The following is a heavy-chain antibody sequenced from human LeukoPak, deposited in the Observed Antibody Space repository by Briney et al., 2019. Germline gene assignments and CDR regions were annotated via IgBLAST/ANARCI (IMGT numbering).Heavy chain of an antibody. CDR1: GGTFSSYA. CDR2: IIPIFGTA. J-gene: IGHJ3*02. V-gene: IGHV1-69*13. Sequence: ASVKVSCKAFGGTFSSYAISWVRQAPGQGLEWMGGIIPIFGTANYAQKFQGRVTITADESTSTAYMELSSLRSEDTAVYYCASIYPGDAFDIWGQGTMVTVSS. D-gene: IGHD3-10*01. CDR3: ASIYPGDAFDI.